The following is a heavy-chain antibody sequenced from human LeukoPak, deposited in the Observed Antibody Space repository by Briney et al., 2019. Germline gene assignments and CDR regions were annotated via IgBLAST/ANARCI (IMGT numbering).Heavy chain of an antibody. CDR3: ARRAVSRVVSTVDAFDY. V-gene: IGHV5-51*01. Sequence: GESLKISCKASGYSFSEYWIAWVRQMPGKGLEWMGIVYPGDSDTRYSPSFQGQVTISADQSTSTASLQWSSLKASGTAMYYCARRAVSRVVSTVDAFDYWAQGTLVTVSS. J-gene: IGHJ4*02. CDR1: GYSFSEYW. CDR2: VYPGDSDT. D-gene: IGHD2-8*02.